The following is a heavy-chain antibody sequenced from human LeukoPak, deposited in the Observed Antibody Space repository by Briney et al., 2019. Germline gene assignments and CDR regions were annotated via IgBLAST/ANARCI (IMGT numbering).Heavy chain of an antibody. CDR1: GFTFSSYA. CDR3: ARDRRLYGSGSYSGMDV. J-gene: IGHJ6*02. V-gene: IGHV3-30-3*01. CDR2: ISYDGSNK. Sequence: GGSLRLSCAASGFTFSSYAMHWVRQAPGKGLEWVAVISYDGSNKYYADSVKGRFTISRDNSKNTLYLQMNSLRAEDTAVYYCARDRRLYGSGSYSGMDVWGQGTTVTVSS. D-gene: IGHD3-10*01.